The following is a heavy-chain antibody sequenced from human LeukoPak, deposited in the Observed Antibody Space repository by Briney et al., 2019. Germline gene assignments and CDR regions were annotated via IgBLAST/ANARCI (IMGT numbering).Heavy chain of an antibody. D-gene: IGHD1-26*01. Sequence: SETLSLTCTVSGGSISSYCWSWIRQPPGKGLEWIGYIYYSGSTNYNPSLKSRVTISVDTSKNQFSLKLSSVTAADTAVYYCARAYSGSYYWYFDPWGRGTLVTVSS. V-gene: IGHV4-59*01. J-gene: IGHJ2*01. CDR2: IYYSGST. CDR1: GGSISSYC. CDR3: ARAYSGSYYWYFDP.